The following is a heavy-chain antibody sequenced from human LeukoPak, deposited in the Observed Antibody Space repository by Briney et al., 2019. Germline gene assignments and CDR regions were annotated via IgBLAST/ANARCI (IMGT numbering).Heavy chain of an antibody. CDR3: AKDYNGGNSYDAFDI. V-gene: IGHV3-30*04. CDR1: GFTFSSYA. J-gene: IGHJ3*02. D-gene: IGHD4-23*01. CDR2: ISYDGSNK. Sequence: GRSLRLSCAASGFTFSSYAMHWVRQAPGKGLEWVAVISYDGSNKYYADSVKGRFTISRDNSKNTLYLQMNSLRAEDTAVYYCAKDYNGGNSYDAFDIWGQGTMVTVSS.